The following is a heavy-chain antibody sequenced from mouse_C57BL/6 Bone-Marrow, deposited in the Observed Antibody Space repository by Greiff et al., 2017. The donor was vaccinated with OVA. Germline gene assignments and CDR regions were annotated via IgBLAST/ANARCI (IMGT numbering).Heavy chain of an antibody. D-gene: IGHD1-1*01. CDR1: GYTFTSYW. CDR3: ASYYRSKAYYFDY. V-gene: IGHV1-7*01. CDR2: INPSSGYT. J-gene: IGHJ2*01. Sequence: QVQLKESGAELAKPGASVKLSCQASGYTFTSYWMHWVKQRPGQGLEWIGYINPSSGYTKYNQKFKDKATLTVDQSSSTVYMELSSLTSEDSAVYYRASYYRSKAYYFDYRGQGTPLP.